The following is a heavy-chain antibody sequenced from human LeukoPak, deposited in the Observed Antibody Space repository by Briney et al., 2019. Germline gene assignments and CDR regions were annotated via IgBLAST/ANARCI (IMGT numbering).Heavy chain of an antibody. J-gene: IGHJ4*02. D-gene: IGHD6-19*01. CDR1: GGTFXXYA. CDR2: IIPIFGTA. CDR3: ARDSQWLVSD. Sequence: SXXAXGGTFXXYAIXXVRQAPGQGLEWMGGIIPIFGTANYAQKFQGRVTITADESTSTAYMELSSLRSEDTAVYYCARDSQWLVSDWGQGTLVTVSS. V-gene: IGHV1-69*01.